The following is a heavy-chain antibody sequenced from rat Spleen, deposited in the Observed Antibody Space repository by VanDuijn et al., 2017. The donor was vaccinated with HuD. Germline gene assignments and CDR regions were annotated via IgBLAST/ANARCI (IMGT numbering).Heavy chain of an antibody. J-gene: IGHJ2*01. Sequence: EVKLVESGGGLVQPGRSLKLSCAASGFNFNDYWMGWVRQAPGKGLEWIGEINMDSSTINYTPSLKDKFTISRDNAQNTLYLQMSKLGSEDTAIYYCAIDYKSGVFDYWGQGVMVTVSS. CDR1: GFNFNDYW. V-gene: IGHV4-2*01. D-gene: IGHD1-1*01. CDR3: AIDYKSGVFDY. CDR2: INMDSSTI.